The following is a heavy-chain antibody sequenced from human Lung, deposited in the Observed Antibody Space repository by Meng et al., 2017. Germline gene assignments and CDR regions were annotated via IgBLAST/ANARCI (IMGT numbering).Heavy chain of an antibody. Sequence: QVPFQQWGAGLLKPSETLSLTCVVSGGSFSDYYWSWIRQPPGKGLEWIGEINHSGSANYNPSLESRATISVDTSQNNLSLKLSSVTAADSAVYYCARGPTTMAHDFDYWGQGTLVTASS. CDR3: ARGPTTMAHDFDY. V-gene: IGHV4-34*01. CDR2: INHSGSA. D-gene: IGHD4-11*01. J-gene: IGHJ4*02. CDR1: GGSFSDYY.